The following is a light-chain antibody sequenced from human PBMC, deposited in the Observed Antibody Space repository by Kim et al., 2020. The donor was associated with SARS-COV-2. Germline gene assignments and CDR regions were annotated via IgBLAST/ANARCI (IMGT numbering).Light chain of an antibody. CDR1: QSVGTN. J-gene: IGKJ4*01. V-gene: IGKV3-15*01. Sequence: SVSPGESATLSCRASQSVGTNLAWYQQRPGQAPRLLIYATSTRATGIPAGFSGNGSGTEFTLTISSLQSEDFAVYYCQQFNNWPLTFGGGTKLEI. CDR3: QQFNNWPLT. CDR2: ATS.